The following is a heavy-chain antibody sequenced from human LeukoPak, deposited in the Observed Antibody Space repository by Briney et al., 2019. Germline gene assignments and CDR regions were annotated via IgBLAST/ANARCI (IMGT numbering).Heavy chain of an antibody. J-gene: IGHJ5*02. CDR2: VYYSGTT. CDR3: ARAPYGSGFYFFDP. CDR1: GGSITSYY. Sequence: SETLSLTCTVSGGSITSYYWSWIRQPPGKGLEWIGYVYYSGTTTYSPSLKSRVTISIDTSKNQFSLELRSVTAADTAVYYCARAPYGSGFYFFDPWGQGTLVTVSS. D-gene: IGHD3-22*01. V-gene: IGHV4-59*01.